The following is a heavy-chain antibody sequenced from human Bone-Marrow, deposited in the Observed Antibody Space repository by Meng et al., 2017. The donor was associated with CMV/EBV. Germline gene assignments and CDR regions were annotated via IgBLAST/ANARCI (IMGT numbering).Heavy chain of an antibody. CDR3: ARDGYYDSSGRRGDAFDI. Sequence: ASVKVSCKASGYTFTGYYMHWVRQAPGQGLEWMGIINPSGGSTSYAQKFQGRVTMTRDTSTSTVYMELSSLRSEDTAVYYCARDGYYDSSGRRGDAFDIWGQGTMVTVSS. V-gene: IGHV1-46*01. D-gene: IGHD3-22*01. J-gene: IGHJ3*02. CDR1: GYTFTGYY. CDR2: INPSGGST.